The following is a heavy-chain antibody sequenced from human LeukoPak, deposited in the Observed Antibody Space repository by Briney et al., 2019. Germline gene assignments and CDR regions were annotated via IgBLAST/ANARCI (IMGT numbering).Heavy chain of an antibody. CDR3: TKNSRVNYYFDY. CDR1: GFTFSSYA. V-gene: IGHV3-23*01. CDR2: ISGSGGST. Sequence: GGSLRLSCAASGFTFSSYAMSRVRQAPGKGLEWVSAISGSGGSTYYADSVKGRFTISRDNSKNTLYLQMNSLRAEDTAVYYCTKNSRVNYYFDYWGQGTLVTVSS. D-gene: IGHD3-10*01. J-gene: IGHJ4*02.